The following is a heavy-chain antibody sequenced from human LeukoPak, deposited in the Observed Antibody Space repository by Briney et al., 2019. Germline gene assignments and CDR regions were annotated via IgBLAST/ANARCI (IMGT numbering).Heavy chain of an antibody. J-gene: IGHJ6*03. CDR2: VIVTFGAT. CDR1: GGTLNRYA. Sequence: GSSVKVSCKASGGTLNRYAINWVRQAPGQGLEWMGRVIVTFGATKYAQKLQSRVTISADTSTNTAYMDLTSLRSEDTAVYYCARGPSVNYYMDVWGKGTTVIVSS. V-gene: IGHV1-69*06. CDR3: ARGPSVNYYMDV.